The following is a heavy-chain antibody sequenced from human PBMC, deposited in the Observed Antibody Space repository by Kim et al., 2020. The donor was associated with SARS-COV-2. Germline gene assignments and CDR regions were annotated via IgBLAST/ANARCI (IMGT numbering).Heavy chain of an antibody. V-gene: IGHV1-46*01. CDR3: ARDLGGGVVEMNAFDI. Sequence: ASVKVSCKASGYTFTSYYMHWVRQAPGQGLEWMGIINPSGGSTSYAQKFQGRVTMTRDTSTSTVYMELSSLRSEDTAVYYCARDLGGGVVEMNAFDIWGQGTMVTVSS. CDR2: INPSGGST. D-gene: IGHD2-2*01. CDR1: GYTFTSYY. J-gene: IGHJ3*02.